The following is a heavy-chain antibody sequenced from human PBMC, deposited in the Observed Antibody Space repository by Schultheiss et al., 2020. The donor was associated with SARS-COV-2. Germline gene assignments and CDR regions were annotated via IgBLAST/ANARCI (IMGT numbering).Heavy chain of an antibody. CDR2: IYYSGST. D-gene: IGHD6-13*01. CDR1: GGSFSGYY. J-gene: IGHJ5*02. CDR3: ARDWGSSSWYWFDP. V-gene: IGHV4-59*01. Sequence: SQTLSLTWAVYGGSFSGYYWGWIRQPQGKGLEWIGSIYYSGSTNYNPSLKSRVTISVDTSKNQFSLKLSSVTAADTAVYYCARDWGSSSWYWFDPWGQGTLVTVSS.